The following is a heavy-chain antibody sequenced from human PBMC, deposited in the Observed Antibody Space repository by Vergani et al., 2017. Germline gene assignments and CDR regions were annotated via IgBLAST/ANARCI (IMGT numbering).Heavy chain of an antibody. J-gene: IGHJ3*01. CDR2: ISWNSGAV. D-gene: IGHD5-12*01. CDR3: TKGSVYYHDSAGHGYDPYTGFDL. CDR1: GITFWKFG. Sequence: EVQLLESGGGLVQPGGSLRLSCEASGITFWKFGMHWVRQGPGKGLEWVSGISWNSGAVDYADSVRGRFTISRDNAKNSLFLEMNSLRFEDTAVYFCTKGSVYYHDSAGHGYDPYTGFDLWGQGTLVTVSS. V-gene: IGHV3-9*01.